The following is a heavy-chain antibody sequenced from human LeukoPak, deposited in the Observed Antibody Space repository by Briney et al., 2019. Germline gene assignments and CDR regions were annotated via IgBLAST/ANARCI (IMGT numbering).Heavy chain of an antibody. D-gene: IGHD1-26*01. CDR2: ISASGGNS. CDR1: GFTFSDFA. J-gene: IGHJ4*02. V-gene: IGHV3-23*01. CDR3: ARDIELSC. Sequence: PGGSLRLSCEASGFTFSDFAMRWVRQASGRGLEWVSLISASGGNSYYPDSVKGRFTVSRDSSKNTLHLQMNSLRAEDTAVYYCARDIELSCWGQGTLVTVSS.